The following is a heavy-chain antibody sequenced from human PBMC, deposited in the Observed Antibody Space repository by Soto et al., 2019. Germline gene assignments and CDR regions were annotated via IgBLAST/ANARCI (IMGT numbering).Heavy chain of an antibody. CDR1: GGTFSSYT. Sequence: QVQLVQSGAEVKKPGSSVKVSCKASGGTFSSYTISWVRQAPGQGLEWMGRIIPILGIANYAQKFQGRVTITADKSRSTAYMELSSLRSEDTAVYYCAGEGGGYNRSPYFDFWGQGILVTVSS. CDR3: AGEGGGYNRSPYFDF. J-gene: IGHJ4*02. V-gene: IGHV1-69*08. D-gene: IGHD5-12*01. CDR2: IIPILGIA.